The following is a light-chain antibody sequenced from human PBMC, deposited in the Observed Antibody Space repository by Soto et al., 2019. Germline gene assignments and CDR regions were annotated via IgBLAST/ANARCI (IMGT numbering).Light chain of an antibody. CDR3: AAWDDSPNGYV. CDR1: SSNIGVNA. Sequence: QSVLTQPPSASGTPGQRVTFSCSGSSSNIGVNAVNWYQQLPGTAPKLLIYSHTQRPSGVPDRFSGSKSGTSASLAISGLQSEDEADYYCAAWDDSPNGYVFGTGTKLTVL. J-gene: IGLJ1*01. CDR2: SHT. V-gene: IGLV1-44*01.